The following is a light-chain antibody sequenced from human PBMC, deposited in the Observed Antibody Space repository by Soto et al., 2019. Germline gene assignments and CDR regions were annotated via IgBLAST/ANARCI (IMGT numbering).Light chain of an antibody. J-gene: IGKJ1*01. CDR2: KAS. Sequence: DIQMTQSPSTLSASVIDRVTINCLASQTISSWLAWFQQRPGRAPKFLIYKASSLKNGVPLRFSGSGSGTQFTLTNSSLQPDDFATYYCQHYNSYSEEFGQGTKGDIK. V-gene: IGKV1-5*03. CDR3: QHYNSYSEE. CDR1: QTISSW.